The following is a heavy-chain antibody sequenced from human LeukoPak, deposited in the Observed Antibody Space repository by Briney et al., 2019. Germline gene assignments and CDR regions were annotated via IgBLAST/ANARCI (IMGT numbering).Heavy chain of an antibody. Sequence: PGGSLRLSCTTSGFTFSDFGMHWVRQAPGKGLEWVAFTRYDGNNKYFTDSVKGRFTISRDNSKTTLYLQMDSLRPEDTAVYYCASRSDSDYFDYWGQGTLVTVSS. CDR1: GFTFSDFG. D-gene: IGHD1-26*01. CDR2: TRYDGNNK. CDR3: ASRSDSDYFDY. V-gene: IGHV3-30*02. J-gene: IGHJ4*02.